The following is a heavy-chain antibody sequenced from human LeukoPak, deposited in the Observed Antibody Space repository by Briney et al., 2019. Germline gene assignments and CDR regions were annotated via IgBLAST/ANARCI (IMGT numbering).Heavy chain of an antibody. CDR2: ISSSSSYI. V-gene: IGHV3-21*01. CDR1: GFTFSSYS. Sequence: GGSLRLSCAASGFTFSSYSMNWVRQAPGKGLEWVSSISSSSSYIYYADSVKGRFTISRDNSKNTLYLQMNSLRAGDTAVYYCARLAPYGSGNDAFDIWGQGTMVTVSS. CDR3: ARLAPYGSGNDAFDI. J-gene: IGHJ3*02. D-gene: IGHD3-10*01.